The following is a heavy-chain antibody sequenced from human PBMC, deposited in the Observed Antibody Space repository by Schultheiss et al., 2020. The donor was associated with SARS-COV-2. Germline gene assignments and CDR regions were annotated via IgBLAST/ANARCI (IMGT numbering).Heavy chain of an antibody. CDR3: ARGITIFGVVTRKVPYY. CDR2: IYYSGST. V-gene: IGHV4-61*05. J-gene: IGHJ4*02. D-gene: IGHD3-3*01. Sequence: SETLSLTCTVSGGSISSSSYYWGWIRQPPGKGLEWIGYIYYSGSTNYNPSLKSRVTISVDTSKNQFSLKLSSVTAADTAVYYCARGITIFGVVTRKVPYYWGQGTLVTVSS. CDR1: GGSISSSSYY.